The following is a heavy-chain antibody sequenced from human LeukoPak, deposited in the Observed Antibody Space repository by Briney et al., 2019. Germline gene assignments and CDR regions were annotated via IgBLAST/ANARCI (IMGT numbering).Heavy chain of an antibody. Sequence: PGGSLRLSCAASGFTFSSYAMSWVRQTPGKGLEWVSAISGSGGSTYYADSVKGRFTISRDNSKNTLYLQMNSLRAEDTAVYYCAKGSGYDTDFDYWGQGTLVSVSS. V-gene: IGHV3-23*01. CDR1: GFTFSSYA. J-gene: IGHJ4*02. D-gene: IGHD5-12*01. CDR2: ISGSGGST. CDR3: AKGSGYDTDFDY.